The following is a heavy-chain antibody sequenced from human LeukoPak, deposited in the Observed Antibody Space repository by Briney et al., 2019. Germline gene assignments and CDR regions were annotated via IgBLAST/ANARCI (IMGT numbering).Heavy chain of an antibody. D-gene: IGHD3-3*01. CDR2: IYYSGST. Sequence: PSETLSLTCTVSGGSISSGDYYWSWIRQPPGKGLEWIGYIYYSGSTYYNPSLKSRVTISVDTSKNQFSPKLSSVTAADTAVYYCARGITIFGVVTSSLFDYWGQGTLVTVSS. V-gene: IGHV4-30-4*08. J-gene: IGHJ4*02. CDR1: GGSISSGDYY. CDR3: ARGITIFGVVTSSLFDY.